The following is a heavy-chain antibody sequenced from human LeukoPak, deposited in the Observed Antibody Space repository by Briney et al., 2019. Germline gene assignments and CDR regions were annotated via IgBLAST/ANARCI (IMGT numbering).Heavy chain of an antibody. J-gene: IGHJ4*02. D-gene: IGHD4-23*01. V-gene: IGHV3-30*18. Sequence: GRSLRVSCAASGFTFSSYGMHWVRQAPGKGLEWVAIISYDGSNKYYADSVKGRFAISRDNSKNTLYLQMNSLRAEDTAVYYCAKAYYGGNSFIDYWGQGTLVTVSS. CDR2: ISYDGSNK. CDR3: AKAYYGGNSFIDY. CDR1: GFTFSSYG.